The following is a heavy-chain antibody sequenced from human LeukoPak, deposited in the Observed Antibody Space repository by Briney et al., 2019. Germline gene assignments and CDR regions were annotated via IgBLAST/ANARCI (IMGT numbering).Heavy chain of an antibody. D-gene: IGHD4-17*01. CDR1: GFTFSNYW. CDR2: IKMDASEI. CDR3: ARIRVDYGDYGMDV. Sequence: SGGSLRLSCASSGFTFSNYWMSWVRQAPGRGLEWVTNIKMDASEIYYVDSVKGRFTISRDNARNSLFLQMNSLRVEDTAVYYCARIRVDYGDYGMDVWGQGTTVTVSS. V-gene: IGHV3-7*05. J-gene: IGHJ6*02.